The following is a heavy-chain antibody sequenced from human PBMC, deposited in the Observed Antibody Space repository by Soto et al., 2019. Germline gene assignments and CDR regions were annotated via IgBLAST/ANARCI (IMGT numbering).Heavy chain of an antibody. CDR2: IYYSGST. V-gene: IGHV4-31*03. CDR3: ARGDGSSSGDYYYGMDV. Sequence: PSETLSLTCTVSGGSISSGGYYWSWIRQHPGKGLEWIGYIYYSGSTYYNPSLKSRVTISVDTSKNQFSLKLSSVTAADTAVYYCARGDGSSSGDYYYGMDVWGQGTTVTVSS. D-gene: IGHD6-6*01. J-gene: IGHJ6*02. CDR1: GGSISSGGYY.